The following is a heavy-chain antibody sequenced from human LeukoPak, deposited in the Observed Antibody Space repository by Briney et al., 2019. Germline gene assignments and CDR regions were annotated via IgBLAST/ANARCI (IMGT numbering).Heavy chain of an antibody. V-gene: IGHV3-7*04. J-gene: IGHJ4*02. Sequence: GGSLRLSCAASGFTFSSYYMSWVRQAPGKGLEWVANVKQDGSEKYYVGSVKGRFTISRDNAKSSLYLQVTRLRVEDTAVYLCAGGFGFLIESWGQGTPVTVSS. D-gene: IGHD3-10*01. CDR2: VKQDGSEK. CDR3: AGGFGFLIES. CDR1: GFTFSSYY.